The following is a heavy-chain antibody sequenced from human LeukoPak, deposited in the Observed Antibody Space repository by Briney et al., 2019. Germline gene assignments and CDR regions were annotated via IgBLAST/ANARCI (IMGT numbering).Heavy chain of an antibody. V-gene: IGHV2-70*01. D-gene: IGHD6-13*01. CDR1: GFSLSTSGMC. J-gene: IGHJ4*02. Sequence: SGPTLVNPTQTLTLTCTFSGFSLSTSGMCVSWIRQPPGKALEWLALIDWDDDKYYSTSLKTRLTISKDTSKNQVVLTMTNMDPVGTATYYCARIEEYSSSWYYFDYWGQGTLVTVSS. CDR3: ARIEEYSSSWYYFDY. CDR2: IDWDDDK.